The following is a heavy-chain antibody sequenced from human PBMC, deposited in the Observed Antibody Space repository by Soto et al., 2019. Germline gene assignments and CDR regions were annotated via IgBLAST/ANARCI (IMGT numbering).Heavy chain of an antibody. CDR3: GRGGAGRSSSWVPPGG. CDR1: GGTFSSYA. V-gene: IGHV1-69*06. Sequence: QVQLVQSGAEVKKPGSSVKVSCKASGGTFSSYAISWVRQAPGQGLEWMGGIIPIFGTANYAQKFQGRVTITGEKSTGTAYMELGSLRSEETAVYSGGRGGAGRSSSWVPPGGWGQGTLVTVSS. D-gene: IGHD6-13*01. CDR2: IIPIFGTA. J-gene: IGHJ4*02.